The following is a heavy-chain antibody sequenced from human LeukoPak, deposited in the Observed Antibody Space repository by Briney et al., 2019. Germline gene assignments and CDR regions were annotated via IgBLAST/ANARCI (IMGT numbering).Heavy chain of an antibody. CDR2: INPTGGST. CDR3: ARLRGDILTGYGFVVYAFDI. J-gene: IGHJ3*02. D-gene: IGHD3-9*01. CDR1: AYTFTSYY. Sequence: ASVKVSCKASAYTFTSYYMHWVRQAPGQGLEWMGIINPTGGSTSYAQKFQGRVTMTRDTSTSTVYMELSSVTAADTAVYYCARLRGDILTGYGFVVYAFDIWGQGTMVTVPS. V-gene: IGHV1-46*01.